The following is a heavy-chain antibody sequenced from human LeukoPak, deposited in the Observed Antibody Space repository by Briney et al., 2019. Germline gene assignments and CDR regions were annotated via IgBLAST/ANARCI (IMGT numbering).Heavy chain of an antibody. V-gene: IGHV4-34*01. CDR3: ARGSGSSGFTFDY. D-gene: IGHD6-19*01. Sequence: SESLSLTCAVYGGPFSGYYWSWIRQPPGKGLEWIGEINHSGGTNYNPSLKSRVTISVATSKIQFSLNLSSVTAADTAVYYCARGSGSSGFTFDYWGQGTLVTVSS. CDR1: GGPFSGYY. CDR2: INHSGGT. J-gene: IGHJ4*02.